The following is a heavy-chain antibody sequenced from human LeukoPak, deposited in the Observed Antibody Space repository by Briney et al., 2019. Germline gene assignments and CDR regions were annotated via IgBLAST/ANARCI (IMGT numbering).Heavy chain of an antibody. V-gene: IGHV1-58*01. J-gene: IGHJ3*01. CDR2: IVVGSGNT. D-gene: IGHD3-22*01. Sequence: GTSVKVSCKASGFIFTSSAVQWVRQARGQRLEWIGWIVVGSGNTNYAQKFQERVTITRDMSTSLVYMELSSLRSEDTAVYYCAAEAAYYYDSRDAFDVWGQGTMVTVSS. CDR1: GFIFTSSA. CDR3: AAEAAYYYDSRDAFDV.